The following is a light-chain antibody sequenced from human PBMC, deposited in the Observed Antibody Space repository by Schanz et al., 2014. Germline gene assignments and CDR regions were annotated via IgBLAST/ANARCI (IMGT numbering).Light chain of an antibody. Sequence: QFVLTQPASVSGSPGQSITISCTGTSSDIGTYDFVSWYQKYPGKAPKLIIYDVSNRPSGVSNRFSGSKSGNTASLTISGLQAEDEADYYCSSYTSSSTLYVFGTGTKLTVL. V-gene: IGLV2-14*03. CDR3: SSYTSSSTLYV. CDR1: SSDIGTYDF. J-gene: IGLJ1*01. CDR2: DVS.